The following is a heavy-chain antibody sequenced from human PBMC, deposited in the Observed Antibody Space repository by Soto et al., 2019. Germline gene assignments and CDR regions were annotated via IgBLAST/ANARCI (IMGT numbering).Heavy chain of an antibody. CDR2: ISAYNGNT. D-gene: IGHD4-17*01. CDR1: GYTFTTYG. V-gene: IGHV1-18*01. J-gene: IGHJ5*02. CDR3: ARGDYADDAWFDP. Sequence: ASVKVSCKASGYTFTTYGISWVRQAPGQGLEWMGWISAYNGNTKYAQKLQGRVTMTTETSTSTAYMELRSLRSDDTAVYYCARGDYADDAWFDPWGQGTLVTVSS.